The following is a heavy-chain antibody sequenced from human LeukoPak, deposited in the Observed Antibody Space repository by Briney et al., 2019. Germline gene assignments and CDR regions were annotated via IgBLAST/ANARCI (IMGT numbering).Heavy chain of an antibody. CDR2: IRYDGSNK. CDR3: AKGGTYYYDSSGYYTMDY. V-gene: IGHV3-30*02. Sequence: GGSLRLSCAASGFTFSSYGMHWVRQAPGKGLEWVAFIRYDGSNKYYADSVKGRFTISRDNSKNTLYLQMNSLRAEDTAVYYCAKGGTYYYDSSGYYTMDYWGQGTLVTVSS. J-gene: IGHJ4*02. CDR1: GFTFSSYG. D-gene: IGHD3-22*01.